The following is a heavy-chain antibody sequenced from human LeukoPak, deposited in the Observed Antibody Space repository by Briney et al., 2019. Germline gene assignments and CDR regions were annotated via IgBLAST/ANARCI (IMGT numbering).Heavy chain of an antibody. CDR2: IYFPETT. V-gene: IGHV4-59*12. CDR3: GSYFDY. J-gene: IGHJ4*02. CDR1: GGSISSYY. Sequence: SETLSLTCTVSGGSISSYYWAWIRQPPGKGLEWIGYIYFPETTNYNPSLKSRVTISVDTSKNQFSLKLSSVTAADTAVYYCGSYFDYWGQGTLVTVSS.